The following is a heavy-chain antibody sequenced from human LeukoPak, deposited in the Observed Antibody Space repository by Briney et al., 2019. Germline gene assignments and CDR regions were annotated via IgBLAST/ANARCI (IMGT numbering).Heavy chain of an antibody. CDR3: ARRRAHYYDSSGYYFDAFDI. CDR1: GGSISSYY. Sequence: TSETLSLTCTVSGGSISSYYWSWIRQPPGKGLEWIGYIYYSGSTYYNPSLKSRVTISVDTSKNQFSLKLSSVTAADTAVYYCARRRAHYYDSSGYYFDAFDIWGQGTMVTVSS. D-gene: IGHD3-22*01. V-gene: IGHV4-59*12. CDR2: IYYSGST. J-gene: IGHJ3*02.